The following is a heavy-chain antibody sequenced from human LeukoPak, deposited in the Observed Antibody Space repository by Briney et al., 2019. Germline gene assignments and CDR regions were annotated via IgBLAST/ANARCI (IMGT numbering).Heavy chain of an antibody. CDR3: VTVTSDY. CDR1: GFTFTNYA. D-gene: IGHD4-17*01. J-gene: IGHJ4*02. V-gene: IGHV3-23*01. CDR2: ISGSGGGT. Sequence: PGGSLRLSCAASGFTFTNYAMSWVRQAPGKGLEWVSAISGSGGGTYYADSVKGRFTISRDKSKNMLYLQMNSLRAGDTAVYYCVTVTSDYWGQGTLVTVSS.